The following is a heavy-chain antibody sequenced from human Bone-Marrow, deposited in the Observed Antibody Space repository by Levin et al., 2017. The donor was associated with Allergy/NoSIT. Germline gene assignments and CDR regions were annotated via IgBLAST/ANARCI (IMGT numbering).Heavy chain of an antibody. Sequence: SCAASGFRFSSYWMSWVRQAPGKGLEWVANINQDGSEKKYVDSVKGRFTISRDNAKTSLDLQMNSLRAEDSAVYYCARDRTEVPDCTNTNCYNWFDPWGLGTQVTVSS. CDR3: ARDRTEVPDCTNTNCYNWFDP. CDR2: INQDGSEK. D-gene: IGHD2-8*01. V-gene: IGHV3-7*01. J-gene: IGHJ5*02. CDR1: GFRFSSYW.